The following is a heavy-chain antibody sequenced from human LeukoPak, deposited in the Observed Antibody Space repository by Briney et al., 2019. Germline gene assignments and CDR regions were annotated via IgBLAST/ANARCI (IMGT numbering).Heavy chain of an antibody. D-gene: IGHD3-10*01. CDR1: GYTFTNYA. CDR3: ARGIQSNYYYASKPYFDY. J-gene: IGHJ4*02. V-gene: IGHV1-2*06. CDR2: INPNSGGT. Sequence: ASVKVSCKASGYTFTNYAMNWVRQAPGQGLEWMGRINPNSGGTNYAQKFQGRVTVTRDTSISIVYMGLSRLRSDDTAVYYCARGIQSNYYYASKPYFDYWGQGTLVTVSS.